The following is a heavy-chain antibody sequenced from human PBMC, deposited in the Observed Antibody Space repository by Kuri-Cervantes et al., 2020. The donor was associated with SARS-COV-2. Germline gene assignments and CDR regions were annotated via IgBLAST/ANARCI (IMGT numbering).Heavy chain of an antibody. CDR3: SLDAFDY. CDR2: IVVGSGDT. J-gene: IGHJ4*02. Sequence: SVKVSCKTSGFTFTGSTIQWVRQARGQGLEGIGWIVVGSGDTSYAQEFQGRVTITRDMSTATAYMELRTLRSEDTAVYFCSLDAFDYWGQGTLVTVSS. CDR1: GFTFTGST. V-gene: IGHV1-58*02. D-gene: IGHD2-8*01.